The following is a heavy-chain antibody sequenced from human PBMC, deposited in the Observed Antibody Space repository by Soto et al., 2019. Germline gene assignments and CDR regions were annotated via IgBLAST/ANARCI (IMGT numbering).Heavy chain of an antibody. CDR3: AKDLVAARTY. CDR1: GFTFSNYA. J-gene: IGHJ4*02. CDR2: ISGDGGNT. D-gene: IGHD6-19*01. V-gene: IGHV3-23*01. Sequence: DVQLLESGGGLVHPGESLRLSCAASGFTFSNYAMAWVRQAPGKGLEWVSSISGDGGNTYHADSVRGRFTISRDNSKNTLYLQMRSLRAEDTAVYYCAKDLVAARTYWGQGALVTVSS.